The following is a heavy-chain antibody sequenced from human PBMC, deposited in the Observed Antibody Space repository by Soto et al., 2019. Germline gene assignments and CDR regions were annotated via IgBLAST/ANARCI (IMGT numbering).Heavy chain of an antibody. V-gene: IGHV1-69*13. CDR1: GGTFSSYA. J-gene: IGHJ5*01. CDR2: IIPIFGTA. Sequence: SVKVSCKASGGTFSSYAISWVRQAPGQGLEWMGGIIPIFGTANYAQKFQGRVTITADESTGTAYMELSSLRSEDTAVYYCARGVTTVVTHQFDSWGQGSLDTVSS. CDR3: ARGVTTVVTHQFDS. D-gene: IGHD4-17*01.